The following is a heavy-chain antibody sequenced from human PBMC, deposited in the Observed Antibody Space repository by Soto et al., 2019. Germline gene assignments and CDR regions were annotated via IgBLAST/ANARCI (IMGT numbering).Heavy chain of an antibody. D-gene: IGHD6-13*01. J-gene: IGHJ4*02. CDR2: IHYNRNT. CDR1: GGSFSNYY. Sequence: SETLSLTCAVYGGSFSNYYWSWIRQPPGKGLEWIGEIHYNRNTNYNPSLKSRVTMSMETSKTQFSLKLSSVTAADTAVYYCARQIGRGSWSLDHWGQGTLVTVSS. V-gene: IGHV4-34*01. CDR3: ARQIGRGSWSLDH.